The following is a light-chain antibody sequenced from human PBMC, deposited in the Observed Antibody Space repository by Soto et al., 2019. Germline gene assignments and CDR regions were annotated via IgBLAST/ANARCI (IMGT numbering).Light chain of an antibody. J-gene: IGLJ1*01. CDR2: ANS. V-gene: IGLV1-40*01. Sequence: QSVLTQPPSVSGAPGQRVTISCTGSSSNIGAGYDVHWYQQLPGTAPKLLIYANSNRPSGVTGRFHGSKYGPSASLALTGLQAEHEADYYRQSHDSSLSGHVFGTGTKVTVL. CDR3: QSHDSSLSGHV. CDR1: SSNIGAGYD.